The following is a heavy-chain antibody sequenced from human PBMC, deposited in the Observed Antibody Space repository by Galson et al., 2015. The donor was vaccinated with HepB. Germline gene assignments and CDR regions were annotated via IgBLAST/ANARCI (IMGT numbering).Heavy chain of an antibody. CDR2: VSCDGGPQ. D-gene: IGHD4/OR15-4a*01. CDR1: GFTFNCCG. J-gene: IGHJ4*02. V-gene: IGHV3-30*18. CDR3: AKESEKPQYGAYFDF. Sequence: SLRLSCAASGFTFNCCGMQWVRQAPGKGLEWVAVVSCDGGPQFYAESVKGRFTISRDNSKNTPYLQLNSLRVEDTAGYYRAKESEKPQYGAYFDFCGQGILVTVSS.